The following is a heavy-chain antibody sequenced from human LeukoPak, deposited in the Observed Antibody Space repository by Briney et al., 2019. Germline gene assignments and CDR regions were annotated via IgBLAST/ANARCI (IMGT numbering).Heavy chain of an antibody. J-gene: IGHJ5*02. CDR2: INPSGGST. V-gene: IGHV1-46*01. D-gene: IGHD6-6*01. CDR3: ARVKLSRSSENSTNWFDP. CDR1: VYTFTSYY. Sequence: ASVKVSCKASVYTFTSYYMHWVPQAPGQGLEWMGIINPSGGSTSYAQKFQGRVTMTRDTSTSTVYMELSSLRSEDTAVYYCARVKLSRSSENSTNWFDPWGQGTLVTVSS.